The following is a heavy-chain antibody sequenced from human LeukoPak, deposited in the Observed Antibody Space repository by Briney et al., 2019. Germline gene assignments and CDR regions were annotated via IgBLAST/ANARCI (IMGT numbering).Heavy chain of an antibody. CDR1: GFTFSSYE. V-gene: IGHV3-48*03. J-gene: IGHJ1*01. CDR3: ARRDSGWRFQY. D-gene: IGHD6-19*01. Sequence: PGGSLRLPCAASGFTFSSYEMNWVRQAPGKGLEWVSYISESGDTMYYADSVKGRFTISRDNAKNSLYLQMNSLRAEDTALYYCARRDSGWRFQYWGQGTLVTVSS. CDR2: ISESGDTM.